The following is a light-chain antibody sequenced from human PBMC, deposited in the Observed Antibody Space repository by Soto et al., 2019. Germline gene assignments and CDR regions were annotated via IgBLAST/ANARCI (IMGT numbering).Light chain of an antibody. J-gene: IGKJ1*01. Sequence: AIRMTQSPSSFSASTGDRVTITWRASQGISSYLAWYQQKPGKAPKLLIYAASTLQSGVPSRFSGSGSGTEFNLTISCLQSEDFATYYCQQYYSYSWTFGQGTKVEIK. CDR3: QQYYSYSWT. V-gene: IGKV1-8*01. CDR1: QGISSY. CDR2: AAS.